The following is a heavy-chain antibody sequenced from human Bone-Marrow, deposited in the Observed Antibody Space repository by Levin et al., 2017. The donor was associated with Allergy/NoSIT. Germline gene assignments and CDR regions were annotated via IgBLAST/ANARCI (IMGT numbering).Heavy chain of an antibody. V-gene: IGHV3-15*07. J-gene: IGHJ5*02. D-gene: IGHD3-3*01. Sequence: GGSLRLSCAGAGFSLTDAWMTWVRQAPGKGLEWVGRIKTKIDGSPTDYAAPVKGRFTISRDDSKNTLYLQMNSLKIEDTAVYYCTAERLRLFEWLLPNAFDPWGQGRLVTVSS. CDR3: TAERLRLFEWLLPNAFDP. CDR2: IKTKIDGSPT. CDR1: GFSLTDAW.